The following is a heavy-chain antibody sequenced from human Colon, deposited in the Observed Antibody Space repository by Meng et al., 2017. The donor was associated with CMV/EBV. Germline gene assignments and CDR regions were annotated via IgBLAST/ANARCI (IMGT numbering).Heavy chain of an antibody. CDR2: ISAYNGNT. V-gene: IGHV1-18*01. CDR3: ATELSRGGY. Sequence: QVQLAPSGTEAKKPGAAMNVSWKASGDTFIDFGISWVRQAPGHGLEWMGWISAYNGNTNYAPEFQGRVTLTTDTSTTTDTSTTTVYMELRSLRSDDTAIYYCATELSRGGYWGQGTLVTVSS. J-gene: IGHJ4*02. CDR1: GDTFIDFG.